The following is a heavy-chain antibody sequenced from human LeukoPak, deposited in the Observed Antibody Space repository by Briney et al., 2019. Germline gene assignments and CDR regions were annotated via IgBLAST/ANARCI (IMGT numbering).Heavy chain of an antibody. CDR3: AREMSYYDSSGYSSKIFDY. D-gene: IGHD3-22*01. J-gene: IGHJ4*02. CDR2: IYYSGST. Sequence: PSETLSLTCTVSGGSIGSYYWSWIRQPPGKGLEWIGYIYYSGSTNYNPSLKSRVTISVDTSKNQFSLKLSSVTAADTAVYYCAREMSYYDSSGYSSKIFDYWGQGTLVTVSS. V-gene: IGHV4-59*01. CDR1: GGSIGSYY.